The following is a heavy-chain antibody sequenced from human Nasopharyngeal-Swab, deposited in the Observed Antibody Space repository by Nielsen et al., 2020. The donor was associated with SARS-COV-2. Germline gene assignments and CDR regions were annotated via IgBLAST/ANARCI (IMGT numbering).Heavy chain of an antibody. CDR2: INHSGST. J-gene: IGHJ6*02. V-gene: IGHV4-34*01. Sequence: SETLSLTCAVYGGSFSGYYWSWIRQPPGKGLEWIGEINHSGSTNYNPSLKSRVTISVDTSKNQFSLKLSSVTAADTAVYYCARGSPVYCSSTSCYGKYYYYGMDVRGQGTTVTVSS. D-gene: IGHD2-2*01. CDR1: GGSFSGYY. CDR3: ARGSPVYCSSTSCYGKYYYYGMDV.